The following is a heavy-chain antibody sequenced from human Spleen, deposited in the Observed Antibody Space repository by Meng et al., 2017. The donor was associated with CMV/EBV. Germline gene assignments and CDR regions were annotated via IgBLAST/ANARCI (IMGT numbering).Heavy chain of an antibody. CDR2: IYSGGSGT. D-gene: IGHD3-22*01. J-gene: IGHJ4*02. Sequence: GGSLRLSCAASGFTVSSNYMSWVRQAPGKGLEWVSVIYSGGSGTYYADSVKGRFTISRDNSKNTLYLQMNSLRAEDTAVYYCAKDRAYDSSAFDYWGQGTLVTVSS. CDR3: AKDRAYDSSAFDY. V-gene: IGHV3-23*03. CDR1: GFTVSSNY.